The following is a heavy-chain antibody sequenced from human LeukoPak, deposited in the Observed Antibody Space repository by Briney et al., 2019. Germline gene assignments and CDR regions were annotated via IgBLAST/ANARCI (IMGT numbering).Heavy chain of an antibody. CDR1: GYTFTSYG. V-gene: IGHV1-18*01. D-gene: IGHD6-6*01. J-gene: IGHJ6*03. CDR2: ISAYNGNT. Sequence: GASVKVSCKASGYTFTSYGISWVRQAPGQGLEWMGWISAYNGNTNYAQKLQGRVTMTTDTSTSTAYMELRSLRSDDTAVYYCARSYPGVAARLTMDVWGKGTTVTVSS. CDR3: ARSYPGVAARLTMDV.